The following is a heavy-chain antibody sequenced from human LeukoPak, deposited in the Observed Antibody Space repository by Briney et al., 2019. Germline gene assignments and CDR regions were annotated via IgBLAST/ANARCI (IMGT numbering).Heavy chain of an antibody. CDR1: GGTFSSYA. CDR2: IIPIFGTA. V-gene: IGHV1-69*13. D-gene: IGHD5-12*01. J-gene: IGHJ6*04. Sequence: RASVKVSCKASGGTFSSYAISWVRQAPGQGLEWMGGIIPIFGTANYAQKFQGRVTITADESTSTAYMELSSLRSEDTAVYYCARAGVATTIYHYYYGMDVWGKGTTVTVSS. CDR3: ARAGVATTIYHYYYGMDV.